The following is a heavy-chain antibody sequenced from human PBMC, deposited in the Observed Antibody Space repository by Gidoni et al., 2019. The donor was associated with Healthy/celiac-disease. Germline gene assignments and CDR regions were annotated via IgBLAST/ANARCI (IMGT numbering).Heavy chain of an antibody. J-gene: IGHJ5*02. V-gene: IGHV1-69*06. CDR3: ARLSGYSSSWSGFDP. D-gene: IGHD6-13*01. Sequence: QVQLVQSGAEVKKPGSSVKVSGKASGGTFSSYAISWVRQAPGQGLEWMGGIIPIFGTANYAQKFQGSVTITADKSTSTAYMELSSLRSEDTTVYYCARLSGYSSSWSGFDPWGQGTLVTVSS. CDR2: IIPIFGTA. CDR1: GGTFSSYA.